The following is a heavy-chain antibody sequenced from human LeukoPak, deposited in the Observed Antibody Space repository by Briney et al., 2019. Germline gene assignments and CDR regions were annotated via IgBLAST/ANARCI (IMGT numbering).Heavy chain of an antibody. Sequence: PGGSLRLSCEASGFTFNYYAMHWVRQAPGKGLEWVTVISSDGNNKYYADSVKGRFTISRDNSENTLYLQMNNLRADDTAVYYCARVVAPYCSGGHCYPSDYRGQGTLVTVSS. CDR3: ARVVAPYCSGGHCYPSDY. CDR2: ISSDGNNK. CDR1: GFTFNYYA. V-gene: IGHV3-30*03. D-gene: IGHD2-15*01. J-gene: IGHJ4*02.